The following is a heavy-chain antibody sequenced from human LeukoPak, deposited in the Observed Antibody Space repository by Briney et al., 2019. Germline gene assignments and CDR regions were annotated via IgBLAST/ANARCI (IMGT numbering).Heavy chain of an antibody. CDR3: ASLTMIVVP. CDR1: GGSFSGYY. D-gene: IGHD3-22*01. J-gene: IGHJ4*02. Sequence: SETLSLTCAVYGGSFSGYYWSWIRQPPGKGLEWIGEINHGGSTNYNPSLKSRVTISVDTSKNQFSPKVNSVTAADTAVYYCASLTMIVVPWGQGTLVTVSS. CDR2: INHGGST. V-gene: IGHV4-34*01.